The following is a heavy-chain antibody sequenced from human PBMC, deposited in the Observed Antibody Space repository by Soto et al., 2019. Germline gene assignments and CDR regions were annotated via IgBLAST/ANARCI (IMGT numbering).Heavy chain of an antibody. CDR3: ARAGSLQTNLFEY. CDR2: INAGNGNT. D-gene: IGHD1-1*01. CDR1: GYTFTSYA. V-gene: IGHV1-3*01. Sequence: ASVKFSCKASGYTFTSYAMRWVRQAPGERLEWMGGINAGNGNTKYSQKFQGRVTITRDTSASKAYMELSSLRSEDTAVYYCARAGSLQTNLFEYWGQGTMVTVSS. J-gene: IGHJ4*02.